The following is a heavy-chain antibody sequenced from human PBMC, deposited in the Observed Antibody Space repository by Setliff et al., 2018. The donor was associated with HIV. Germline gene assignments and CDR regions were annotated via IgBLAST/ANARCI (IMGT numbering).Heavy chain of an antibody. Sequence: PSETLSLTCTVSGGSISSYYWSWIRQPPGKGLEWIGYIYYSGSSKNTPSLKSRVTISVDTPKNEFSLKLSSMTAADTAVYYCARGIAVAGPYFYYCGQGTLGTVSS. CDR3: ARGIAVAGPYFYY. V-gene: IGHV4-59*01. J-gene: IGHJ4*02. CDR1: GGSISSYY. CDR2: IYYSGSS. D-gene: IGHD6-19*01.